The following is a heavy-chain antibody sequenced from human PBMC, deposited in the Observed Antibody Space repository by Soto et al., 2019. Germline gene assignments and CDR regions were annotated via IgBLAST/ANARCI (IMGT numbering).Heavy chain of an antibody. D-gene: IGHD2-15*01. J-gene: IGHJ5*02. CDR1: GCTFSSYA. CDR2: IIPIFGTA. Sequence: SVKVSCQASGCTFSSYAISWVRQAPGQGLEWMGGIIPIFGTANYAQKFQGRVTITADESTSTAYMELSSLRSDDTAVYYCERDLTASVVFDPWGKGTLVTVS. CDR3: ERDLTASVVFDP. V-gene: IGHV1-69*13.